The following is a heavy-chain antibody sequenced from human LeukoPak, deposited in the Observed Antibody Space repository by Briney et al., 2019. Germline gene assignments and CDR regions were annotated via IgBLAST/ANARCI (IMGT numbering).Heavy chain of an antibody. CDR1: GFTFSSYS. CDR3: ATFGFNWNLGY. V-gene: IGHV3-74*01. J-gene: IGHJ4*02. Sequence: PGGSLRLSCAASGFTFSSYSMHWVRQPPGKGLVWVSRINSDGRDRGYVDSVKGRFTISRDNAKNTVYLQMNSLRAEDTAVYYCATFGFNWNLGYWGQGTLVTVSS. D-gene: IGHD1-20*01. CDR2: INSDGRDR.